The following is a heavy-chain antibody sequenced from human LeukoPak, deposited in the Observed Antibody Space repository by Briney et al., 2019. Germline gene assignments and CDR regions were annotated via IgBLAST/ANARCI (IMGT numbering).Heavy chain of an antibody. CDR1: GLTFRSDA. J-gene: IGHJ4*02. Sequence: PGGSLRLSCADSGLTFRSDAMHWVRQAPGKGLEWVAVIAYDATIKHYADSVKGRFTISRDNSKNMLFLQMDSLRGDDTAVYYCARGLRRGDYFDSWGQGTLVTVSS. V-gene: IGHV3-30-3*01. CDR2: IAYDATIK. CDR3: ARGLRRGDYFDS.